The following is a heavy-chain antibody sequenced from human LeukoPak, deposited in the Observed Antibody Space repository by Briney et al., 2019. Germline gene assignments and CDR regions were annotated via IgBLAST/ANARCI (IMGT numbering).Heavy chain of an antibody. V-gene: IGHV1-2*02. CDR1: GCTFTNYY. D-gene: IGHD1-26*01. Sequence: ASVKVSCKASGCTFTNYYIHWVRQAPGQGLEWMGWINPNSGGTNYAQKFQGRVTMTRDTSISTAYMELSRLRSDDTAVYYCARSLYSGSYYRFGYWGQGTLVTVSS. CDR2: INPNSGGT. CDR3: ARSLYSGSYYRFGY. J-gene: IGHJ4*02.